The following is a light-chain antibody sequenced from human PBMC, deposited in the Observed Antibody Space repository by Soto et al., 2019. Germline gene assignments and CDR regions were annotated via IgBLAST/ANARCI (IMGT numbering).Light chain of an antibody. CDR2: DAS. Sequence: DIQMTQSPSTLSASVGDRVTITCRASQRINSWVAWFQQKPGKAPKVLIYDASTLESGVPSRFSGNGSGTEFTLTIDSLQPDDVATYYCQRYNAFSQTFGQGTKVEI. J-gene: IGKJ1*01. V-gene: IGKV1-5*01. CDR3: QRYNAFSQT. CDR1: QRINSW.